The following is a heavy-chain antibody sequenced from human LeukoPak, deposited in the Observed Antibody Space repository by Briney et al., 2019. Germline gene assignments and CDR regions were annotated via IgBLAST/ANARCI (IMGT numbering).Heavy chain of an antibody. CDR1: AYTFTNYG. CDR2: ISVDNGNS. V-gene: IGHV1-18*01. D-gene: IGHD6-13*01. Sequence: ASVKVSCKASAYTFTNYGISWVRQAPGQGLEWMGWISVDNGNSNYAQKLQGRVTMTTDTSTSTAYMELRSLSSDDTAMYYCARGISWPPYYLYYWGQGTLVTVSS. J-gene: IGHJ4*02. CDR3: ARGISWPPYYLYY.